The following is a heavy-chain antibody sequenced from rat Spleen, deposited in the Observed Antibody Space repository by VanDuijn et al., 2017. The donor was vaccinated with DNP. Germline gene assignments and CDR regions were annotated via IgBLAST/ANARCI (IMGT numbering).Heavy chain of an antibody. D-gene: IGHD1-2*01. CDR1: GFTFTNYG. V-gene: IGHV5S13*01. J-gene: IGHJ4*01. CDR2: ISPGGGNT. Sequence: EVQLVESGGGLVQPGRSLKLSCAASGFTFTNYGMAWVRQAPTKGLEWVASISPGGGNTYYRDSVKGRFTISRDNAKNTQYLQMDSLRSEETATYYCARSPYSSYMGAMDAWGQGTSVTVSS. CDR3: ARSPYSSYMGAMDA.